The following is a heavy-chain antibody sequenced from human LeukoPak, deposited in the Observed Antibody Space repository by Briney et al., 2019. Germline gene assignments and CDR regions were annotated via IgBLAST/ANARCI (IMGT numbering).Heavy chain of an antibody. CDR1: GYTFTSYD. CDR3: ARVKYGARIGRYFDY. CDR2: MNPNSGNT. V-gene: IGHV1-8*01. J-gene: IGHJ4*02. Sequence: ASVKVSCKASGYTFTSYDINWVRQATGQGLEWMGWMNPNSGNTGYAQKFQGRVTMTRNTSISTAYMELSSLRSDDTAVYYCARVKYGARIGRYFDYWGQGTLVTVSS. D-gene: IGHD1-26*01.